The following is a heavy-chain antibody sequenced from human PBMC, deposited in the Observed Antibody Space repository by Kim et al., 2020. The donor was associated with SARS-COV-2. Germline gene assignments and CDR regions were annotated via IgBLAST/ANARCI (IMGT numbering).Heavy chain of an antibody. CDR1: GFTFGDYA. V-gene: IGHV3-49*03. CDR3: TRVGYYYGMDV. Sequence: GGSLRLSCTASGFTFGDYAMSWFRQAPGKGLEWVGFIRSKAYGGTTEYAASVKGRFTISRDDSKSSAYLQMNSLKTGDTAVYYCTRVGYYYGMDVWGQGTTVTVSS. J-gene: IGHJ6*02. CDR2: IRSKAYGGTT.